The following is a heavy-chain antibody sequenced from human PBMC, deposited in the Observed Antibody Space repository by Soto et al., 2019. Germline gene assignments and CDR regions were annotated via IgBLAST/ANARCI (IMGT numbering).Heavy chain of an antibody. J-gene: IGHJ3*02. V-gene: IGHV3-21*04. CDR3: AKWRYCSSTTCYGAPDAFDI. CDR2: ISSSSSNI. CDR1: GFTFSSYS. D-gene: IGHD2-2*01. Sequence: PGGSLRLSCAASGFTFSSYSMNWVRQAPGKGLEWVSSISSSSSNIYYADSVKGRFTISRDNSKNTLYLQMNSLRAEDTAVYYCAKWRYCSSTTCYGAPDAFDIWGQGTMVTVSS.